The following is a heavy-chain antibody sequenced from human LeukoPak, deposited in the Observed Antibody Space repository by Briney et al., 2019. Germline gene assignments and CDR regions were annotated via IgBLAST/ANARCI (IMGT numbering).Heavy chain of an antibody. D-gene: IGHD6-13*01. J-gene: IGHJ4*02. CDR1: GFTFSSYG. CDR3: ARGQRSSSWYSMGY. V-gene: IGHV3-33*01. Sequence: PGGSLRLSCAASGFTFSSYGMHWVRQAPGKGLEWVAVIWYDGSNKYYADSVKGRFTISRDNSKNTLYLQMNSLRAEDTAVYYCARGQRSSSWYSMGYWGQGTLVTVSS. CDR2: IWYDGSNK.